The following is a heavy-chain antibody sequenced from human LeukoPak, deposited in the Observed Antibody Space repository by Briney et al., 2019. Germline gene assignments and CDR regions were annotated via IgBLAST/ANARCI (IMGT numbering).Heavy chain of an antibody. J-gene: IGHJ4*02. CDR1: GYTFISYG. D-gene: IGHD3-9*01. Sequence: ASVKVSCKASGYTFISYGISWVRQAPGQGLEWMGWISANNGNTNCAQKLQGRVTMTTDTSTSTAYMELRSLRSDDTAVYYCARVGYDILTGYYNVLDYWGQGTLVTVSS. CDR3: ARVGYDILTGYYNVLDY. V-gene: IGHV1-18*01. CDR2: ISANNGNT.